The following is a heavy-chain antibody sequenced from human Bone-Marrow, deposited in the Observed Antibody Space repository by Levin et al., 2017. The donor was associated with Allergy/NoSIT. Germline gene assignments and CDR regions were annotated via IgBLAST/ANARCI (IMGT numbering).Heavy chain of an antibody. CDR2: ISYDGSNK. J-gene: IGHJ4*02. D-gene: IGHD6-19*01. Sequence: GGSLRLSCAASGFTFSSYAMHWVRQAPGKGLEWVAVISYDGSNKYYADSVKGRFTISRDNSKNTLYLQMNSLRAEDTAVYYCARQSSGWSKYYFDYWGQGTLVTVSS. V-gene: IGHV3-30-3*01. CDR1: GFTFSSYA. CDR3: ARQSSGWSKYYFDY.